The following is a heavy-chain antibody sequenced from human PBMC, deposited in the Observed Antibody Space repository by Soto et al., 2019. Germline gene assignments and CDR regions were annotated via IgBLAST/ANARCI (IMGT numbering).Heavy chain of an antibody. D-gene: IGHD2-2*01. CDR3: ARDKVVVVPASPGWNYYYYMDV. J-gene: IGHJ6*03. Sequence: QVQLVESGGGVVQPGRSLRLSCAASGFTFSSYGMHWVRQAPGKGLEWVAVIWYDGSNKYYADSVKGRFTISRDNSKNTLYLQMNSLRAEDTAVYYCARDKVVVVPASPGWNYYYYMDVWGKGTTVTVSS. V-gene: IGHV3-33*01. CDR2: IWYDGSNK. CDR1: GFTFSSYG.